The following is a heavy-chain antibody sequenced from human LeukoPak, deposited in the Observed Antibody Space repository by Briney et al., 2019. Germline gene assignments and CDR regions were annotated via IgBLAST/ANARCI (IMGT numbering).Heavy chain of an antibody. Sequence: ASVKVTCKASGYTFTSYGISWVRQAPGQGLEWMGWISAYNGNTNYAQKLQGRVTMTTDTSTSTAYMELRSLRSDDTAVYYCASVEEDYYDSSGYPAYWGQGTLVTVSS. V-gene: IGHV1-18*01. J-gene: IGHJ4*02. CDR1: GYTFTSYG. CDR2: ISAYNGNT. CDR3: ASVEEDYYDSSGYPAY. D-gene: IGHD3-22*01.